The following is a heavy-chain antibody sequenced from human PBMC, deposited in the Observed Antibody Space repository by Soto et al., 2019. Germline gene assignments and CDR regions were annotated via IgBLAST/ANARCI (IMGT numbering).Heavy chain of an antibody. D-gene: IGHD2-21*01. CDR3: ARGGEGGDADYYYGMDV. V-gene: IGHV5-10-1*01. J-gene: IGHJ6*02. Sequence: SGESLKISCKGAGYSFTSYWISWVRQMPGKGLEWMGRIDPSDSYTNYSPSFQGHVTISADKSISTAYLQWSSLKASDTAMYYCARGGEGGDADYYYGMDVWGQGTTVTVSS. CDR2: IDPSDSYT. CDR1: GYSFTSYW.